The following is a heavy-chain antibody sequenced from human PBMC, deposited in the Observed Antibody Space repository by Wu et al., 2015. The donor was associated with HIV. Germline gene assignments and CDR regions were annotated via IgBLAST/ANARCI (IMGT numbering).Heavy chain of an antibody. Sequence: QVQLVQSGAEVKKPGASVKVSCKASGYTFTGYYMHWVRQAPGQGLEWMGWINPNSGGTNYAQKFQGRVTMTRDTSISTAYMELSRLRSDDTAVYYCARGGVVVPAATRGYYYYYMDVWGKGTTVTVSS. V-gene: IGHV1-2*02. CDR3: ARGGVVVPAATRGYYYYYMDV. CDR2: INPNSGGT. CDR1: GYTFTGYY. D-gene: IGHD2-2*01. J-gene: IGHJ6*03.